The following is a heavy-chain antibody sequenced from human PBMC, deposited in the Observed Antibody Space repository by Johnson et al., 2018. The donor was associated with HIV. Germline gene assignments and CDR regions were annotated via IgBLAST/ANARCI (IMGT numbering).Heavy chain of an antibody. Sequence: QVQLVESGGGLVKPGGSLRLSCAASGFTFSDYYMSWIRQAPGKGLEWVSYISSSDSTIYYADSVKGRFTIPRDNSKNTLYLQMNSRRAEDAAVYYCARRIAGPDAFDIWGQGTMVTVSS. D-gene: IGHD6-13*01. CDR2: ISSSDSTI. CDR3: ARRIAGPDAFDI. J-gene: IGHJ3*02. CDR1: GFTFSDYY. V-gene: IGHV3-11*04.